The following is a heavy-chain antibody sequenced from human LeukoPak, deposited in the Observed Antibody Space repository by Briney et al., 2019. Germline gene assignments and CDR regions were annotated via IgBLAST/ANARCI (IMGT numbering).Heavy chain of an antibody. CDR3: ARVSYYYGMDV. V-gene: IGHV3-13*04. J-gene: IGHJ6*02. CDR2: ICTAGDT. CDR1: GFTFSSYD. Sequence: PGGSLRLSCAASGFTFSSYDMHWVRQATGKGLEWVSAICTAGDTYYPGSVKGRFTISRENAKNFLYLQMNSLRAGDTAVYYCARVSYYYGMDVWGQGATVTVSS.